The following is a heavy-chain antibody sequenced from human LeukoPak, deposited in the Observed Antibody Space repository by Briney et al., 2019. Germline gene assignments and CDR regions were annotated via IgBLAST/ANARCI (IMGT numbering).Heavy chain of an antibody. D-gene: IGHD6-19*01. CDR3: ARGRYSSGWHDFDY. CDR1: GGSISSNSYS. Sequence: SETLSLTCTVSGGSISSNSYSWGWIRQPPGKGLEWIGSIYYSGSTYYNPSLKSRVTMSVDTSKNQFSLKLNSVTAADTAVYYCARGRYSSGWHDFDYWGQGTLVTVSS. CDR2: IYYSGST. J-gene: IGHJ4*02. V-gene: IGHV4-39*01.